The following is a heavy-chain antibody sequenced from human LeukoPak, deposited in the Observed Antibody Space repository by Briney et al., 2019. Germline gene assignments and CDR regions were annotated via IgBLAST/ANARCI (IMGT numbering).Heavy chain of an antibody. V-gene: IGHV3-21*01. J-gene: IGHJ4*02. CDR3: ARESLPQGDYGDYVGDY. CDR1: GFTFSSYS. D-gene: IGHD4-17*01. CDR2: ISSSSSYI. Sequence: GGSLRLSCAASGFTFSSYSMNWVRQAPGKGLEWVPSISSSSSYIYYADSVKGRFTISRDNAKNSLYLQMNSLRAEDTAVYYCARESLPQGDYGDYVGDYWGQGTLVTVSS.